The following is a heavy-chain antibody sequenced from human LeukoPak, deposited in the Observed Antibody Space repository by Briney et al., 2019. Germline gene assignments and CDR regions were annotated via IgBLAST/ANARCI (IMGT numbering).Heavy chain of an antibody. D-gene: IGHD3-22*01. V-gene: IGHV3-23*01. CDR3: ARYYDSSGRAPGALDI. Sequence: GGSLRLSCAASGFAFSSYVMTWVRQAPGKGLEWVSGISGSGGSTYYADSVKGRLTISRDNSKNTLYLQMNSLRAEDTAVYYCARYYDSSGRAPGALDIWGQGTMVTVSS. CDR2: ISGSGGST. CDR1: GFAFSSYV. J-gene: IGHJ3*02.